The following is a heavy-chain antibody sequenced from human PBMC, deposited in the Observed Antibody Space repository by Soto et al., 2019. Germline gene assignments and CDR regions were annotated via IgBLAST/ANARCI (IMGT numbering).Heavy chain of an antibody. CDR2: IYHSGST. CDR3: ARDKGDYDFWSGQFYYYGMDV. Sequence: QVQLQESGPGLVKPSGTLSLTCAVSGGSISSSNWWSWVRQPPGKGLEWIGEIYHSGSTNYNPSLKSRVTKSEDKSKNPFSLKLRSVAAADTAVYYCARDKGDYDFWSGQFYYYGMDVWGQGTTVTVSS. J-gene: IGHJ6*02. D-gene: IGHD3-3*01. V-gene: IGHV4-4*02. CDR1: GGSISSSNW.